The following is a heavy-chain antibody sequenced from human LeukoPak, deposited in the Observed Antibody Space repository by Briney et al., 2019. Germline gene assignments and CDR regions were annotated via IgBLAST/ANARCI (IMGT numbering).Heavy chain of an antibody. J-gene: IGHJ5*02. Sequence: GGSLRLSCAASGFTFSTYSMNWVREAPGKGLEWVSSISTSSSYINYADSVKGRFTISRDNAKKSLHLQMNSLRAEDTAVYYCVRGRERVAATNNWFDPWGQGTLVTVSS. CDR1: GFTFSTYS. V-gene: IGHV3-21*01. D-gene: IGHD2-15*01. CDR3: VRGRERVAATNNWFDP. CDR2: ISTSSSYI.